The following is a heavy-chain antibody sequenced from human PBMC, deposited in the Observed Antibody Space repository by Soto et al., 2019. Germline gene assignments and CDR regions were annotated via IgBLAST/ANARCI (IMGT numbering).Heavy chain of an antibody. CDR2: INHSGST. D-gene: IGHD2-2*02. CDR1: GGSFSGYY. CDR3: ARLRRIVVVPAAIKHYYYYDMDV. V-gene: IGHV4-34*01. J-gene: IGHJ6*02. Sequence: PSETLSLTCAVYGGSFSGYYWSWIRQPPGKGLEWIGEINHSGSTNYNPSLKSRVTISVDTSKNQFSLKLSSVTAADTAVYYCARLRRIVVVPAAIKHYYYYDMDVWGQGTTVTVSS.